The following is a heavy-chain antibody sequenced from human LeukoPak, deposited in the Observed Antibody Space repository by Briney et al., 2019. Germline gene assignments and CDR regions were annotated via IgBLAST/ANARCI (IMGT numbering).Heavy chain of an antibody. V-gene: IGHV3-21*01. CDR2: MGGSGTSI. Sequence: GGSLRLSCETSGFTFRTYAMNWVRQAPGKGLEWVSSMGGSGTSIYYADSVKGRFTISRDNAKNSLYLQMNSLRAEDTAVYYCARLPYDFWSGYSYFDYWGQGTLVTVSS. D-gene: IGHD3-3*01. CDR3: ARLPYDFWSGYSYFDY. CDR1: GFTFRTYA. J-gene: IGHJ4*02.